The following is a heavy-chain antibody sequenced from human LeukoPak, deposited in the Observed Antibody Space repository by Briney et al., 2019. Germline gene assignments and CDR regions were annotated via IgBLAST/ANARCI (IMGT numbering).Heavy chain of an antibody. D-gene: IGHD5-18*01. CDR3: ARGPTKIQLWVYYYYGMDV. V-gene: IGHV1-69*01. CDR2: IIPIFGTA. J-gene: IGHJ6*02. CDR1: GGTFSSYA. Sequence: WASVKVSCKASGGTFSSYAISWVRQAPGQGLEWMGGIIPIFGTANYAQKFQGRVTITADESTSTAYMELSSLRSEDTAVYYCARGPTKIQLWVYYYYGMDVWGQGTTVTVSS.